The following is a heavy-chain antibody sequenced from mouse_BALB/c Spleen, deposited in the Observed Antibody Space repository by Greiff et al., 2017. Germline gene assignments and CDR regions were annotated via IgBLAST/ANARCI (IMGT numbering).Heavy chain of an antibody. D-gene: IGHD1-1*01. J-gene: IGHJ2*01. V-gene: IGHV3-6*02. Sequence: EVKLMESGPGLVKPSQSLSLTCPVTGHSITSGYYWDWNRQFPGNKLEWMGYISYDGSNNYNPSLKNRFPITRDTSKNQFFLKLNSVTTEDTATYYCARADLLRPYFDYWGQGTTLTVSS. CDR1: GHSITSGYY. CDR2: ISYDGSN. CDR3: ARADLLRPYFDY.